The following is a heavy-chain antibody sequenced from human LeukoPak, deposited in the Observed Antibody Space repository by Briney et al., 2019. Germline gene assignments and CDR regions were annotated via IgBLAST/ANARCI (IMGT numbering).Heavy chain of an antibody. CDR3: AKEPNSGTYYFDN. Sequence: ASVKVSCKASGFTFTSCCVHCVRQAPGQGLEWMGIINPSDGTTRHAQKFQGRATMARDTSTNTVYMELSSLRSDDTALYYCAKEPNSGTYYFDNWGQGTLVTVSS. CDR1: GFTFTSCC. V-gene: IGHV1-46*01. J-gene: IGHJ4*02. CDR2: INPSDGTT. D-gene: IGHD1-26*01.